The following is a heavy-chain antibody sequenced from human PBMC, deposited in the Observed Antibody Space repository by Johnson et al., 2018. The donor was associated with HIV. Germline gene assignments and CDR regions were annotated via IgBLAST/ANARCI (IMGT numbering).Heavy chain of an antibody. D-gene: IGHD1-26*01. Sequence: QMLLVESGGGVVQPGRSLRLSCAASGFTLSYSALHWVRQAPGKGLEWVAVISYDGSNILYADSVKGRFTISRDNSKNTLYLQMNSLRAEDTAVYYCAKGNSGIYGLPHAFDIWGQGTMVTVSS. V-gene: IGHV3-30-3*01. CDR3: AKGNSGIYGLPHAFDI. J-gene: IGHJ3*02. CDR1: GFTLSYSA. CDR2: ISYDGSNI.